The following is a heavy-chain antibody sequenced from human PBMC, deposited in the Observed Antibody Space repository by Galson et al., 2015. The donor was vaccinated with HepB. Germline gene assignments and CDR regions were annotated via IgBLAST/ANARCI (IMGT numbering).Heavy chain of an antibody. CDR1: GFTVSSNY. CDR2: IYSGGST. J-gene: IGHJ4*02. D-gene: IGHD7-27*01. Sequence: SLRLSCAASGFTVSSNYMSWVRQAPGKGLEWVSVIYSGGSTYYADSVKGRFTISRDNSKNTLYLQMNSLRAEDTAVYYCARDGVPWGSGEGFDYWGQGTLVTVSS. V-gene: IGHV3-66*02. CDR3: ARDGVPWGSGEGFDY.